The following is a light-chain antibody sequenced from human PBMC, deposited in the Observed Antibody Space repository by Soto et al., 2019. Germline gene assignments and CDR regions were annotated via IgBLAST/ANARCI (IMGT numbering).Light chain of an antibody. CDR1: HSVNNNY. Sequence: EIVLTQSPGTLSLSPGERATLSCRASHSVNNNYLAWYQQKPGQAPRLLIYGTSSGATGIPDRFSGSGSRTDFTLTISRLEPEDFAVYYCQQYGSSAITIGQGTRLEIK. CDR3: QQYGSSAIT. V-gene: IGKV3-20*01. J-gene: IGKJ5*01. CDR2: GTS.